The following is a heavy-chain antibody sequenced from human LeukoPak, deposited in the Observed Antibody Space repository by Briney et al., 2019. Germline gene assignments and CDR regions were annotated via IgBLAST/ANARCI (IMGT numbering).Heavy chain of an antibody. J-gene: IGHJ3*02. D-gene: IGHD3-10*01. CDR2: ISGSGSPI. V-gene: IGHV3-48*02. CDR1: GFTFSNYW. Sequence: GGSLRLSCAASGFTFSNYWMSWVRQAPGKGLEWISYISGSGSPISYTDSVKGRFTTSRDNAKNSLYLQMNSLRDEDTAVYYCARDYGYAFDIWGQGTMVTVSS. CDR3: ARDYGYAFDI.